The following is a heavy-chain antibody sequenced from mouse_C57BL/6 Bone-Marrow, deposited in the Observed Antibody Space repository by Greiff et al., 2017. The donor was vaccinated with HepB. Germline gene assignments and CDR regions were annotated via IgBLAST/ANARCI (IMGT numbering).Heavy chain of an antibody. CDR2: FYPGSGSI. CDR1: GYTFTEYT. J-gene: IGHJ3*01. D-gene: IGHD1-1*01. V-gene: IGHV1-62-2*01. Sequence: QVQLQQSGAELVKPGASVKLSCKASGYTFTEYTIHWVKQRSGQGLEWIGWFYPGSGSIKYNEKFKDKATLTADKSSSTDYMELSRMTSEDSAVYFCARREGRPSYEAWFAYWGQGTLVTVSA. CDR3: ARREGRPSYEAWFAY.